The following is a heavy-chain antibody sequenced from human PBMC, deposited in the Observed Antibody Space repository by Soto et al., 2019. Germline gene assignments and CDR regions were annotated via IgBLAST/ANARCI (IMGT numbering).Heavy chain of an antibody. V-gene: IGHV1-46*01. Sequence: QVQLVQSGAEVKKPGASVTVSCKASGYTFSSHYIHWVRQAPGQGLEWMGLINPSGGSTDYAQKFQRSLTMTRDTSTSTFYIKLSSLTSADTAVYYSARLNYGGSSAWFDSWGQGTLVTVSS. J-gene: IGHJ5*01. CDR3: ARLNYGGSSAWFDS. D-gene: IGHD2-15*01. CDR2: INPSGGST. CDR1: GYTFSSHY.